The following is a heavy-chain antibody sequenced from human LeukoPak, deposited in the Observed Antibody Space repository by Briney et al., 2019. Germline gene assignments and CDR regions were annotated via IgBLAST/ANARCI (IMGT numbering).Heavy chain of an antibody. J-gene: IGHJ4*02. Sequence: PGGSLRLSCAASAFTFSDYYMSWIRQAPGKGLEGISRISGSGSTTHYADSVKGRYPISRDNPNNSLYLKLNSLRAEDTAVYYCARGRRVRGVVIGAYYFDLWGQGTLVTVSS. V-gene: IGHV3-11*01. CDR2: ISGSGSTT. D-gene: IGHD3-10*01. CDR1: AFTFSDYY. CDR3: ARGRRVRGVVIGAYYFDL.